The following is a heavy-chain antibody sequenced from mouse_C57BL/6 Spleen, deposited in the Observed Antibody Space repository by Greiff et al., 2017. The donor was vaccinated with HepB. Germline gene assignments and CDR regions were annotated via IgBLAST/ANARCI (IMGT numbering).Heavy chain of an antibody. D-gene: IGHD4-1*01. CDR2: INYDGSST. J-gene: IGHJ1*03. Sequence: EVQVVESEGGLVQPGSSMKLSCTASGFTFSDYYMAWVRQVPEKGLEWVANINYDGSSTYYLDSLKSRFIISRDTAKNILYLQRSSLKSEDTATYYCARDRTNWDGYFDVWGTGTTVTVSS. CDR3: ARDRTNWDGYFDV. CDR1: GFTFSDYY. V-gene: IGHV5-16*01.